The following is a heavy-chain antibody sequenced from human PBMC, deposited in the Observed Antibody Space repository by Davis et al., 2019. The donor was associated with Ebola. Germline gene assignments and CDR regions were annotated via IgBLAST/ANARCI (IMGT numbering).Heavy chain of an antibody. V-gene: IGHV4-61*09. D-gene: IGHD3-16*01. Sequence: LRLSCNVSGASITSGYFSWTWVRQPAGKGLEWIGHIYTSGSTKYNSSLESRITISLDTSKNQFSLSLNSVTAADTAIYFCARDRHESRAYGFWGQGTLVTVSS. CDR2: IYTSGST. J-gene: IGHJ4*02. CDR1: GASITSGYFS. CDR3: ARDRHESRAYGF.